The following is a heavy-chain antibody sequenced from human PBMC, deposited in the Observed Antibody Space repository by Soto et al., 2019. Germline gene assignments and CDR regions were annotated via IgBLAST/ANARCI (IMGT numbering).Heavy chain of an antibody. CDR2: HYSGGST. J-gene: IGHJ5*02. D-gene: IGHD1-26*01. V-gene: IGHV3-53*01. CDR3: ARHRHPRGTVGATSPLDP. CDR1: VFSVSSNY. Sequence: GSLRLSSAIPVFSVSSNYLSWVRQAPGKGLEWVSVHYSGGSTYYADSVQGRFTISRDKSNNTLYLQMRRVRAEDTAVYFCARHRHPRGTVGATSPLDPWGQGTQVTVSS.